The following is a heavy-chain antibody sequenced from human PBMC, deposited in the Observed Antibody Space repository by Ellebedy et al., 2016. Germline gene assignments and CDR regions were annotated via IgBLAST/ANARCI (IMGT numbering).Heavy chain of an antibody. D-gene: IGHD3-22*01. CDR3: ARERDRSAAFDI. Sequence: ASVKVSXXASGYTFTNSAMHWVRQAPGQRLEWMGWINAGNGNTKYSQKFQGRVTITRDTSASTAYMELSSLISEDTAVFYCARERDRSAAFDIWGQGTMVTVSS. CDR1: GYTFTNSA. V-gene: IGHV1-3*01. CDR2: INAGNGNT. J-gene: IGHJ3*02.